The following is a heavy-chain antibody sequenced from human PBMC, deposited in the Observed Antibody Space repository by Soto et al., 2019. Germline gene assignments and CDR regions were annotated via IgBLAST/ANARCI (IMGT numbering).Heavy chain of an antibody. CDR2: IFSSGST. D-gene: IGHD5-12*01. V-gene: IGHV4-4*07. Sequence: QVRLQESGPGLLKPSETLSLTCTVSGGSINTFYWSWVRQPAGKGLEWIGRIFSSGSTSFNPSLGSRVAMSVDTSTNQFSLNLSSVTAADMAVYYCAREGSYSAYNFAHGIQLWSFDFWGQGALVTVSS. CDR1: GGSINTFY. CDR3: AREGSYSAYNFAHGIQLWSFDF. J-gene: IGHJ4*02.